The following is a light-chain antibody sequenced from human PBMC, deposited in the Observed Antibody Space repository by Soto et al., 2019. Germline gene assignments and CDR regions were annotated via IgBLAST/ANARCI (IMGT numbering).Light chain of an antibody. J-gene: IGKJ4*01. CDR2: AAS. V-gene: IGKV1-39*01. CDR3: QQSYSTPLVT. Sequence: DIQMTQSPSSLSASVGDRVTITCRASQSISSYLNWYQQKPGKAPKLLIYAASSLQSGVPSRFSGSGSGTDFTLTISSLQPEDFATYYCQQSYSTPLVTFGGGTKVEI. CDR1: QSISSY.